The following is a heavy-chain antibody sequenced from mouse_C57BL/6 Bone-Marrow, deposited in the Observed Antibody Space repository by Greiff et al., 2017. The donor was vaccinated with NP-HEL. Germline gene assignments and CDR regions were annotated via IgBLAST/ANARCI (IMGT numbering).Heavy chain of an antibody. CDR2: INPNNGGT. CDR1: GYTFTDYY. Sequence: EVQLQQSGPELVKPGASVKISCKASGYTFTDYYMNWVKQSHGKSLEWIGDINPNNGGTSYNQKFKGKATLTVDKSSSTAYMELRSLTSEDSAVYYCAREDDYDVRFAYWGQGTLVTVSA. V-gene: IGHV1-26*01. J-gene: IGHJ3*01. D-gene: IGHD2-4*01. CDR3: AREDDYDVRFAY.